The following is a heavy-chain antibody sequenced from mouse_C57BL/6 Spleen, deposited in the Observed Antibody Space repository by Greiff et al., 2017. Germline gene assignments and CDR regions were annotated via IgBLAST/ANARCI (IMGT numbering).Heavy chain of an antibody. D-gene: IGHD1-1*01. V-gene: IGHV5-4*01. CDR1: GFTFSSYA. Sequence: EVKVVESGGGLVKPGGSLKLSCAASGFTFSSYAMSWVRQTPEKRLEWVATISDGGSYTYYPDNVKGRFTISRDNAKNNLYLQMSHLKSEDTAMYYCAREATVVATRFAYWGQGTLVTVSA. CDR3: AREATVVATRFAY. J-gene: IGHJ3*01. CDR2: ISDGGSYT.